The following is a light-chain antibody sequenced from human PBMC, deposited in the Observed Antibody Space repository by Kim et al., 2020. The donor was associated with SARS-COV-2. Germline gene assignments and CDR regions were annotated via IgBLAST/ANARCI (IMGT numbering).Light chain of an antibody. CDR3: QAWDSSTAV. J-gene: IGLJ2*01. CDR2: QDS. Sequence: SYELTQPHSVSVSPGQTASITCSGDKLGDKYACWYQQKPGQSPVLVIYQDSKRPSGNPERFSGSNSGNTATLTISGTQAMDEADYYCQAWDSSTAVFGGGTQLTVL. CDR1: KLGDKY. V-gene: IGLV3-1*01.